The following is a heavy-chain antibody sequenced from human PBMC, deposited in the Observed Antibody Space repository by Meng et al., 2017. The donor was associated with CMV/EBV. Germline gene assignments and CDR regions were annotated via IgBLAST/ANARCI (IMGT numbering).Heavy chain of an antibody. J-gene: IGHJ3*02. V-gene: IGHV3-7*01. D-gene: IGHD4-23*01. CDR2: IKQDGSEK. CDR1: GFTFSNYW. Sequence: GESLKISCAVSGFTFSNYWMSWVRQAPGKGLERVANIKQDGSEKYYVDSVKGRFTISRDNAKNSLYLQMNNLRAGDTAVFYCARDLDYGGNRAMGAFDIWGQGTMVTVSS. CDR3: ARDLDYGGNRAMGAFDI.